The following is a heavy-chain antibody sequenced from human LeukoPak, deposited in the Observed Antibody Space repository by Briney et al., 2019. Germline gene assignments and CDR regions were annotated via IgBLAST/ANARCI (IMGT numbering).Heavy chain of an antibody. V-gene: IGHV1-18*01. CDR2: ISAHNGNT. J-gene: IGHJ4*02. CDR3: ARGIKGGWPWGLYYFDY. CDR1: GYTFTSYG. Sequence: ASVKVSCKASGYTFTSYGISWVRQAPGQGLEWMGWISAHNGNTNYAQKLQGRVTMTTDTSTSTAYMELRSLRSDDTAVYYCARGIKGGWPWGLYYFDYWGQGTLVTVSS. D-gene: IGHD3-16*01.